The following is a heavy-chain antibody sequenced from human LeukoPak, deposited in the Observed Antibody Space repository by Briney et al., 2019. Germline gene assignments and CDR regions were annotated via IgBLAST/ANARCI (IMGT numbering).Heavy chain of an antibody. V-gene: IGHV3-23*01. J-gene: IGHJ4*02. Sequence: PGGSLRLSCAASGFTFSSYAMSWVRQAPGKGLEWVSAISGSGGSTYYADSVKGRFTISRDNSKNTLYLQMNSLRAEDTAVYYCARKYYYGSGSFDYWGQGTLATVSS. CDR2: ISGSGGST. CDR1: GFTFSSYA. CDR3: ARKYYYGSGSFDY. D-gene: IGHD3-10*01.